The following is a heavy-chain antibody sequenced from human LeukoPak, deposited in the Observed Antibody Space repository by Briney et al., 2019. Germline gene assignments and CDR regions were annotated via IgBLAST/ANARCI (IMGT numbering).Heavy chain of an antibody. V-gene: IGHV3-21*01. Sequence: PGGSLRLSCAASGFTFSSYSMNWVRQAPGKGLEWVSSISSSSSYIYYADSVKGRFTISRDNAKNSLYLQMNSLRAEDTAVYYCAREARLGELSPSGYWGQGTLVTASS. CDR3: AREARLGELSPSGY. J-gene: IGHJ4*02. CDR2: ISSSSSYI. CDR1: GFTFSSYS. D-gene: IGHD3-16*02.